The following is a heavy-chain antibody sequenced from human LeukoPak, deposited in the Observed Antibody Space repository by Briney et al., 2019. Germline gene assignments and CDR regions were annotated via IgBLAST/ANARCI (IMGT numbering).Heavy chain of an antibody. CDR2: IYYSGST. V-gene: IGHV4-59*08. J-gene: IGHJ4*02. CDR1: GGSISSYY. Sequence: SETLSLTCTVSGGSISSYYWSWIRQPPGKGLEWIGYIYYSGSTNYNPSLKSRVTISVDTSKNQFSLKLSSVTAADTAVYYCARHESVSRYYFDYWGQGTLVTVSS. CDR3: ARHESVSRYYFDY.